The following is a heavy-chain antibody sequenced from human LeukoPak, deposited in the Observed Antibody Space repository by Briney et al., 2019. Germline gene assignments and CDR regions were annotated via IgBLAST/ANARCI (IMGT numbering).Heavy chain of an antibody. CDR3: ARGYYDSSGYPVSPDY. Sequence: GGSLRLSCAASGFTFSDYYMSWIRQAPGKGLEWVSYISSSGSTIYYADSVKGRFTISRDDAKNSLYLQMNSLRAEDTAVYYCARGYYDSSGYPVSPDYWGQGTLVTVSS. CDR2: ISSSGSTI. J-gene: IGHJ4*02. V-gene: IGHV3-11*01. D-gene: IGHD3-22*01. CDR1: GFTFSDYY.